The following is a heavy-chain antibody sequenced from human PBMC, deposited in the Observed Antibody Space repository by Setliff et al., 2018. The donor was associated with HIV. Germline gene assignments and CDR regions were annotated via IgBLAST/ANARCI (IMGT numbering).Heavy chain of an antibody. CDR2: IYYSGST. J-gene: IGHJ6*03. D-gene: IGHD1-26*01. V-gene: IGHV4-59*01. CDR3: ARAGDGSPFYYYYMDV. Sequence: KPSETLSLTCTVSGDSISNYYWSWIRQPPGKGLQWIGYIYYSGSTNYNPSLKSRVTISVDTSKNQFSLKLSSMTAADTAVYYCARAGDGSPFYYYYMDVWGKGTTVTVSS. CDR1: GDSISNYY.